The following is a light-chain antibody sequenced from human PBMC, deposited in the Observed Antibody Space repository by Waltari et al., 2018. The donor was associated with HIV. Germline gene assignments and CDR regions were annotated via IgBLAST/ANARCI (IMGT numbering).Light chain of an antibody. J-gene: IGLJ3*02. V-gene: IGLV1-44*01. CDR3: AAWDDSVNGLV. Sequence: QSVLTQPPSASETPGQRVTISCSGSTSNIGSNTVNWYQQLPGTAPKLLIYTNNPRPSGVPDRFSGSKYGTSASLAISGLQSEDEAHYYCAAWDDSVNGLVFGGGTKLTVL. CDR1: TSNIGSNT. CDR2: TNN.